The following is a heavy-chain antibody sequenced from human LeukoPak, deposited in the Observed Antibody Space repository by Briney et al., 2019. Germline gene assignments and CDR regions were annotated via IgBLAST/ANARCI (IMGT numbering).Heavy chain of an antibody. CDR3: ASLYSSSWSYTKYGMDV. J-gene: IGHJ6*02. Sequence: SETLSLTCTVSGGSFSNYFRGWIRQPPGRGLEWIGYIYYSGSTNYNPSLKSRVTISVDTSKNQFSLKLSSVTAADTAVYYCASLYSSSWSYTKYGMDVWGQGTTVTVSS. CDR1: GGSFSNYF. CDR2: IYYSGST. V-gene: IGHV4-59*01. D-gene: IGHD6-13*01.